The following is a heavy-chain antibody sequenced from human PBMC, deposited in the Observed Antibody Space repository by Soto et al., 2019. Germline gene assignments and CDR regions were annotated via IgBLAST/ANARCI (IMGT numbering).Heavy chain of an antibody. D-gene: IGHD3-3*01. CDR2: IYYSGST. CDR1: GGSISSYY. V-gene: IGHV4-59*12. Sequence: PSETLSLTCTVSGGSISSYYWSWIRQPPGKGLEWIGYIYYSGSTNYNPSLKSRVTISVDTSKNQFSLKLSSVTAADTAVYYCARDYTYYDFWSGYLDVWGQGTTVTVSS. CDR3: ARDYTYYDFWSGYLDV. J-gene: IGHJ6*02.